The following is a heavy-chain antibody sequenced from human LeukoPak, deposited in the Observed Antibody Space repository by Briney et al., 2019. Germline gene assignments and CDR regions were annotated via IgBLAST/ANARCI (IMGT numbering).Heavy chain of an antibody. J-gene: IGHJ4*02. V-gene: IGHV3-66*01. CDR1: GFTVSSNY. Sequence: GRSLRLSCAASGFTVSSNYMNWVRQAPGKGLEWVSVIYSGGSTYYADSVKGRFTISRDNSKNTLYLQMNSLRAEDTAVYYCARAMYYYGSGSSPCFDYWGQGTLVTVSS. CDR2: IYSGGST. D-gene: IGHD3-10*01. CDR3: ARAMYYYGSGSSPCFDY.